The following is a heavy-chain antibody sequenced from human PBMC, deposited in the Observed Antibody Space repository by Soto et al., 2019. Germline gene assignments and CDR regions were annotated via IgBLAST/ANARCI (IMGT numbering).Heavy chain of an antibody. J-gene: IGHJ5*02. CDR2: IYYSGST. V-gene: IGHV4-31*03. CDR3: AREDLDYYDSSGYTRWFDP. CDR1: GGSISSGGYY. D-gene: IGHD3-22*01. Sequence: SETLSLTCTVSGGSISSGGYYWSWIRQHPGKGLEWIGYIYYSGSTYYNPSLKSRVTISVDTSKNQFSLKLSSVTAADTAVYYCAREDLDYYDSSGYTRWFDPWGQGTLVTVSS.